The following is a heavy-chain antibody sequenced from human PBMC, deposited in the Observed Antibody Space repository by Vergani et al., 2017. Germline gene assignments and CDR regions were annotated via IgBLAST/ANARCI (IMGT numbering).Heavy chain of an antibody. V-gene: IGHV3-23*01. CDR1: GFTFSSYA. CDR3: ARIAVAAKGAFDI. CDR2: ISGSGGST. J-gene: IGHJ3*02. D-gene: IGHD6-19*01. Sequence: EVQLLESGGGLVQPGGSLRLSCAASGFTFSSYAMSWVRQAPGKWLEWVSAISGSGGSTYYADSVKGRFTISRDNSKNTLYLQMNSLRAEDTAVYYCARIAVAAKGAFDIWGQGTMVTVSS.